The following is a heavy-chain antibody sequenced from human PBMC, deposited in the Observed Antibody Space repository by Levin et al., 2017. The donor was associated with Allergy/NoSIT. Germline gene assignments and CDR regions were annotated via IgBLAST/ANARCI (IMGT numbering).Heavy chain of an antibody. J-gene: IGHJ4*02. CDR3: ARQALVAGPGIDN. V-gene: IGHV5-51*01. Sequence: GASVKVSCETSGYSFTNYWIGWVRQMPGKGLEWMGIVYPGNSDTRYSPSFQGQVTISADKSISTAYLQWSSLKDSDTAMYYCARQALVAGPGIDNWGQGTLVTVSS. CDR1: GYSFTNYW. D-gene: IGHD6-19*01. CDR2: VYPGNSDT.